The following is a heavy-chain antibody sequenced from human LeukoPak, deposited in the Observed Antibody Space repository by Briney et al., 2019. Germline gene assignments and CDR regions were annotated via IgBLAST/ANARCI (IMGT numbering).Heavy chain of an antibody. CDR1: GFTFSSYG. D-gene: IGHD3-10*01. Sequence: RPGGSLRLSCAASGFTFSSYGMHWVRQAPGKGLEWVAFIRCDGSNKYYVDSVKGRFTISRDNSKNTLYLQMNSLRAEDAAVYYCAKDPPGSGSYNLDYWGQGTLVTVSS. CDR3: AKDPPGSGSYNLDY. V-gene: IGHV3-30*02. J-gene: IGHJ4*02. CDR2: IRCDGSNK.